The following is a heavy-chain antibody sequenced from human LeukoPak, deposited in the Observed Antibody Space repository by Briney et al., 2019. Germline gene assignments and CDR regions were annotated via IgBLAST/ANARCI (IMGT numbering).Heavy chain of an antibody. V-gene: IGHV3-7*01. CDR2: IKHDGCEK. CDR1: GFTFSSYW. J-gene: IGHJ4*02. D-gene: IGHD2-2*02. CDR3: ARAGAEYCSSTSCYRLGPADY. Sequence: GGSLRLSCAASGFTFSSYWRSWLRQAPAKGLEWVAIIKHDGCEKYYEDSVKGRFTISRDNAKISLYLQMNSLRAEDTAVYYCARAGAEYCSSTSCYRLGPADYWGQGTLVTVSS.